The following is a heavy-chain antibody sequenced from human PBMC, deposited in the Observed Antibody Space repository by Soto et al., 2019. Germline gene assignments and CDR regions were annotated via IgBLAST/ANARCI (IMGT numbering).Heavy chain of an antibody. CDR1: GGTFSSYA. CDR3: ARKGGGDYYDSSGSPYAFDI. D-gene: IGHD3-22*01. Sequence: SVKVSCKASGGTFSSYAISWVRQAPGQGLEWMGGIIPIFGTANYAQKFQGRVTITADESTSTAYMELSSLRSEDTAVYYCARKGGGDYYDSSGSPYAFDIWGQGTMVTVSS. CDR2: IIPIFGTA. V-gene: IGHV1-69*13. J-gene: IGHJ3*02.